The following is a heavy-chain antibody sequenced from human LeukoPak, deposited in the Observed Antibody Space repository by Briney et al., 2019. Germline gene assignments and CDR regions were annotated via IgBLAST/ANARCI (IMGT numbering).Heavy chain of an antibody. J-gene: IGHJ4*02. V-gene: IGHV4-59*11. CDR2: IYYSGST. CDR1: GVSIRSPY. Sequence: SETLSLTCSVSGVSIRSPYWSWIRQPPGKGLEWIGYIYYSGSTNYNPSLKSRVTISVDTSKNQFSLKLSSVTAADTAVYYCARDKYYFDYWGQGTLVTVSS. CDR3: ARDKYYFDY.